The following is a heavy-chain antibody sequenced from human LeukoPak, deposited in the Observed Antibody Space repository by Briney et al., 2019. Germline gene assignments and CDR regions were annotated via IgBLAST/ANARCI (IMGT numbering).Heavy chain of an antibody. V-gene: IGHV3-7*01. CDR2: IKQDGREK. CDR3: ARPPYSSSPTYYYYYYYMDV. CDR1: GFTFSSYW. Sequence: GGSLRLSCAASGFTFSSYWMSWVRQAPGKGLEWVANIKQDGREKYYVDSVKGRFTISRDNAKNSLYLQMNSLRAEDTAVYYCARPPYSSSPTYYYYYYYMDVWGKGTTVTVSS. D-gene: IGHD6-6*01. J-gene: IGHJ6*03.